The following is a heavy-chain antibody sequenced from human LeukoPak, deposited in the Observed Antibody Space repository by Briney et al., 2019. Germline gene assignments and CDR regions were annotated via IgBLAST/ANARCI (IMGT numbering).Heavy chain of an antibody. J-gene: IGHJ4*02. CDR3: ARVRSGYSYGYYFDY. CDR2: IYYSGST. V-gene: IGHV4-39*01. Sequence: SETLSLTCTVSGGSISSSSYYWGWIRQPPGKGLEWIGSIYYSGSTYYTPSLKSRVTISVDTSENQFSLKLSSVTAADTAVYYCARVRSGYSYGYYFDYWGQGTLVTVSS. D-gene: IGHD5-18*01. CDR1: GGSISSSSYY.